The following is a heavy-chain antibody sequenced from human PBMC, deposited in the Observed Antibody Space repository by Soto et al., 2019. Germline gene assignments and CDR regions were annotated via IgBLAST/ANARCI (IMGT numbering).Heavy chain of an antibody. V-gene: IGHV5-51*01. CDR3: ARPNRSGSYYYYGMDV. CDR2: IYPGDSDT. CDR1: GYSFISYW. Sequence: PGGSLKISCKGSGYSFISYWIGWVRQMPGKGLEWMGIIYPGDSDTRYSPSFQGQVTISADKSISTAYLQWSSLKASDTAMYYCARPNRSGSYYYYGMDVWGQGTTVTAP. J-gene: IGHJ6*02. D-gene: IGHD5-12*01.